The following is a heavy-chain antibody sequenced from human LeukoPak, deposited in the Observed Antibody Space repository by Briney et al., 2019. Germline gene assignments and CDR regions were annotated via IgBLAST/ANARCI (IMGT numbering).Heavy chain of an antibody. CDR2: IETDGSTT. V-gene: IGHV3-74*01. CDR3: ARDRHVPGLYYYYMDV. CDR1: GFSFSTYW. D-gene: IGHD6-6*01. Sequence: SGGSLRLSCAASGFSFSTYWMHWARQAPGKGLVWVSLIETDGSTTKYADSVKGRFTISRDNARNTLYLQMNSLRPEDTAVYFCARDRHVPGLYYYYMDVWGKGTTVTVSS. J-gene: IGHJ6*03.